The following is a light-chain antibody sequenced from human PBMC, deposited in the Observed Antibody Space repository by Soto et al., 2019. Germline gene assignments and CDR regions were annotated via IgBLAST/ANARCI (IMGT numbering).Light chain of an antibody. Sequence: QSVLTQPASVSGSPGQSITISCTGTSSDIGSYTYVSWYQQHPGKVPKLMIYEVSNRPSGVSNRFSGSKSGSTASLTISGLQAEDEADYYCSSYTTSSTWVFGGGTKLTVL. CDR3: SSYTTSSTWV. CDR1: SSDIGSYTY. V-gene: IGLV2-14*01. CDR2: EVS. J-gene: IGLJ3*02.